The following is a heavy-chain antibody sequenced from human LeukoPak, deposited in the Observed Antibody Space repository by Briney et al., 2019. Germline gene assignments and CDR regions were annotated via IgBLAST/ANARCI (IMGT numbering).Heavy chain of an antibody. CDR3: ARDYYYDSSGYLGY. V-gene: IGHV3-21*01. D-gene: IGHD3-22*01. Sequence: KPGGSLRLSCAASGFTFSSYNMNWVRQAPGKGLEWVSSISSSSSYIYYADSVKGRFTVSRDNAKNLLYLQMNSLRAEDTAVYYCARDYYYDSSGYLGYWGQGTLVTVSS. CDR1: GFTFSSYN. CDR2: ISSSSSYI. J-gene: IGHJ4*02.